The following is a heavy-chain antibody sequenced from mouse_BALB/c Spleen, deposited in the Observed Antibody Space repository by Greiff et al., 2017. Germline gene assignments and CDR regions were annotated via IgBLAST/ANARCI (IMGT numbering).Heavy chain of an antibody. CDR2: ISSGGSYT. Sequence: EVQRVESGGGLVKPGGSLKLSCAASGFTFSSYAMSWVRQSPEKRLEWVAEISSGGSYTYYPDTVTGRFTISRDNAKNTLYLEMSSLRSEDTAMYDCARDLNGKAWFAYWGQGTLVTVSA. J-gene: IGHJ3*01. CDR1: GFTFSSYA. CDR3: ARDLNGKAWFAY. D-gene: IGHD2-1*01. V-gene: IGHV5-9-4*01.